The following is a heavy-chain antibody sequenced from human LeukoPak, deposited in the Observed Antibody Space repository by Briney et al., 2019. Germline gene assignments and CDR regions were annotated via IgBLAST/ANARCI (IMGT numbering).Heavy chain of an antibody. CDR2: LSYDDTNE. CDR3: ARDRRDGNNLAFHFDY. V-gene: IGHV3-30*04. Sequence: GGSLRLSCAASEFVFSRYAMHWVRQAPGKGLEWVAILSYDDTNEYYADSVAGRFTISRDNSKNTLYLQMNSLRPDDTAVYYCARDRRDGNNLAFHFDYWGQGTLGTVSS. D-gene: IGHD5-24*01. J-gene: IGHJ4*02. CDR1: EFVFSRYA.